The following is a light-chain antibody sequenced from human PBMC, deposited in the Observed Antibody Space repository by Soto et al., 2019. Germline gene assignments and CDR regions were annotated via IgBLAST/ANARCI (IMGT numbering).Light chain of an antibody. CDR2: DAS. CDR3: QQRGNWPKT. Sequence: EIVLTQSPATLSLSPGERATLSCRASQSVSSYLAWYQQKPGQAPRLLIYDASTRATGIPARFSGSGSGTDFTLTISSREPEDFAVYYCQQRGNWPKTFGQWTRVEIK. V-gene: IGKV3-11*01. CDR1: QSVSSY. J-gene: IGKJ1*01.